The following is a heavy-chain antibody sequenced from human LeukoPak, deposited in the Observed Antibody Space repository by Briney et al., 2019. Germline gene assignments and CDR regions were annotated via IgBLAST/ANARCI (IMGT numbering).Heavy chain of an antibody. J-gene: IGHJ3*02. D-gene: IGHD3-22*01. CDR2: IMQDGSEK. CDR3: VRDRSSGYYADAFDI. Sequence: GGSLRLSCAASGFTFSSYWMNWVRQAPGKGLEWVANIMQDGSEKYYVDSVKGRFTISRDNAKNSLYLQMNSLRAEDTAVYSCVRDRSSGYYADAFDIWGQGTMVTVSS. CDR1: GFTFSSYW. V-gene: IGHV3-7*01.